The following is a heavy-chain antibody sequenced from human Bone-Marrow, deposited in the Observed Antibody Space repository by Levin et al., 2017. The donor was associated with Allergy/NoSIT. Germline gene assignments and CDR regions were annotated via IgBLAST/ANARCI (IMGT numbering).Heavy chain of an antibody. CDR2: IYYSGST. V-gene: IGHV4-39*02. Sequence: SQTLSLTCTVSGGSISSSSYYWGWIRQPPGKGLEWIGSIYYSGSTYYNPSLKSRVTISVDTSKNQFSLKLSSVTAADTAVYYCAREVPPPPLLRYFDLPHIDYWGQGTLVTVSS. CDR3: AREVPPPPLLRYFDLPHIDY. CDR1: GGSISSSSYY. D-gene: IGHD3-9*01. J-gene: IGHJ4*02.